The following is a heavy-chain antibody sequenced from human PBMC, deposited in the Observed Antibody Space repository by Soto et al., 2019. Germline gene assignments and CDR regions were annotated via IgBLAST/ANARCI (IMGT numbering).Heavy chain of an antibody. Sequence: GGSLRLSCAASGFTFSSYWMSWVRQAPGKGLEWVANIKQDGSEKYYVDSVKGRFTISRDNAKNSLYLQMNSLRAEDTAVYYCARGSIGYFDIYYYYYMDVWGKGTTVTVSS. CDR2: IKQDGSEK. V-gene: IGHV3-7*01. CDR3: ARGSIGYFDIYYYYYMDV. J-gene: IGHJ6*03. CDR1: GFTFSSYW. D-gene: IGHD3-9*01.